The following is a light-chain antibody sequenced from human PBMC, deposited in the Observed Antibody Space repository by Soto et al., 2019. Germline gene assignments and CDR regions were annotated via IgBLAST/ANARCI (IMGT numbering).Light chain of an antibody. J-gene: IGKJ1*01. CDR1: QSISSW. CDR2: DAS. V-gene: IGKV1-5*01. CDR3: QQYNSYSWT. Sequence: DIQISHSPSTLSASVGARAPITCRASQSISSWLAWYQQKPGKAPKLLIYDASSLESGVPSRFSGSGSGTEFTLTISSLQPDDFATYYCQQYNSYSWTFGQGTKVDI.